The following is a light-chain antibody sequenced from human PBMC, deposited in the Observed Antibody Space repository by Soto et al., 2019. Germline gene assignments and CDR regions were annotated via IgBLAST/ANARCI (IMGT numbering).Light chain of an antibody. CDR3: QQYFNTPWT. J-gene: IGKJ1*01. CDR2: CAS. V-gene: IGKV4-1*01. Sequence: DIVMTQSPDSLAVSLGERATINCKSSQSLFYSSNNKDYLAWYQQKPDQPPRLLIYCASTRESGVPERFSGSGSETNLTLTVSSLQAEDVAVYYCQQYFNTPWTFGQGTKVEIK. CDR1: QSLFYSSNNKDY.